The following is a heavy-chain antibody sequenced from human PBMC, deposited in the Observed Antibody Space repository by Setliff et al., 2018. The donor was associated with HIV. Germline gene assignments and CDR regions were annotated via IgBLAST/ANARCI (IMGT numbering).Heavy chain of an antibody. CDR2: IYFTGDS. CDR1: GGSISTNNFY. CDR3: ARQTGLRGYYGSNSLCYFDY. V-gene: IGHV4-39*01. Sequence: KPSETLSLTCTVTGGSISTNNFYWGWIRQPPGKGLQWIGSIYFTGDSYYDPSLKSRVTTSVDTSNNQFSLILSPVTAADTAVYYCARQTGLRGYYGSNSLCYFDYWGKGMLVTVSS. D-gene: IGHD3-10*01. J-gene: IGHJ4*02.